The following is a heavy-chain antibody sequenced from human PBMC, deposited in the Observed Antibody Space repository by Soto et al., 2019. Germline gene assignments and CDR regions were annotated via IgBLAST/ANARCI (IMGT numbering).Heavy chain of an antibody. Sequence: ASVKVSCKASGYTFTSYYMHWVRQAPGQGLEWMGIINPSGGSTSYAQKFQGRVTMTRDTSTSTVYMELSSLRSEDTAVYYCATEKVTMVRGVIITRLYYFDYWGQGTLVTVSS. CDR1: GYTFTSYY. V-gene: IGHV1-46*01. CDR2: INPSGGST. J-gene: IGHJ4*02. CDR3: ATEKVTMVRGVIITRLYYFDY. D-gene: IGHD3-10*01.